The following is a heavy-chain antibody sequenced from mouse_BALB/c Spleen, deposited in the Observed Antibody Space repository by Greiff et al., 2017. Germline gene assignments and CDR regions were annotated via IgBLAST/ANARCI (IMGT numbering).Heavy chain of an antibody. D-gene: IGHD2-1*01. CDR1: GFSLTGYG. V-gene: IGHV2-6-7*01. CDR3: ARSYGNYRYYFDY. J-gene: IGHJ2*01. CDR2: IWGDGST. Sequence: QVQLKESGPGLVAPSQSLSITCTVSGFSLTGYGVNWVRQPPGKGLEWLGMIWGDGSTDYNSALKSRLSISKDNSKSQVFLKMNSLQTDDTARYYCARSYGNYRYYFDYWGQGTTRTVSS.